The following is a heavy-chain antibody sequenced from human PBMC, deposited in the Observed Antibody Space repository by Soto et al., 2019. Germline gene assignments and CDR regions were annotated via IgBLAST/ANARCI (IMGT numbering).Heavy chain of an antibody. CDR1: GGSISSGGYY. CDR2: IYYRGST. J-gene: IGHJ4*02. V-gene: IGHV4-31*03. CDR3: ALRLGDPGRLCFDY. Sequence: QVQLQESGPGLVKPSQTLSLTCTVSGGSISSGGYYCSWIRQHPGKGLEWIGYIYYRGSTYYNPSLKSRVPISVDTSKNQCSLKLSSVTAADTAVYYCALRLGDPGRLCFDYWGQGTLVTVSS. D-gene: IGHD3-16*01.